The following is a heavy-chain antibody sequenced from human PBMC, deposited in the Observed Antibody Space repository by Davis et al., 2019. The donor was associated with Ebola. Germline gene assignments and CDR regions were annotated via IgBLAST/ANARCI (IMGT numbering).Heavy chain of an antibody. D-gene: IGHD2-21*02. V-gene: IGHV3-53*01. CDR2: IYSGGST. CDR1: GFTFSSYS. J-gene: IGHJ4*02. CDR3: AKRRLVTAEGDFDY. Sequence: GESLKISCAASGFTFSSYSMSWVRQAPGKGLEWVSVIYSGGSTYYADSVKGRFTISRDNSKNTLYLQMNSLRAEDTAVYYCAKRRLVTAEGDFDYWGQTTLVTVSS.